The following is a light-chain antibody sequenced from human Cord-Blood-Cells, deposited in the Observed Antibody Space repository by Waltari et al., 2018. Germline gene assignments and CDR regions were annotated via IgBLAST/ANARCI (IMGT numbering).Light chain of an antibody. CDR2: DAS. CDR1: QSVSSY. Sequence: IVLPQSPATLYLSPGARATLSCRASQSVSSYLAWYQQKPGQAPRLLIYDASNRATGIPARFSGSGSGTDFTLTISSLEPEDFAVYYCQQRSNWPLTFGGGTKVEIK. V-gene: IGKV3-11*01. J-gene: IGKJ4*01. CDR3: QQRSNWPLT.